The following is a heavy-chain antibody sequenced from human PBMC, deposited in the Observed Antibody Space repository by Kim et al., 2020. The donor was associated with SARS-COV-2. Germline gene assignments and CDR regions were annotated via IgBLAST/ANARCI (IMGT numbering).Heavy chain of an antibody. Sequence: ASVKVSCKASGYTFTSYDINWGRQATGQGLEWMGWMNPNSGNTGYAQKFQGRVTMTRNTSISTAYMELSSLRSEDTAVYYCAREKTYYDYVWGSSTYYGMDVWGQGTTVTVSS. CDR2: MNPNSGNT. D-gene: IGHD3-16*01. V-gene: IGHV1-8*01. CDR3: AREKTYYDYVWGSSTYYGMDV. CDR1: GYTFTSYD. J-gene: IGHJ6*02.